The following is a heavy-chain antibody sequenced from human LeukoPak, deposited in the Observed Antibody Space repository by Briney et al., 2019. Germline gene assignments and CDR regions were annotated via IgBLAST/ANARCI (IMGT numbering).Heavy chain of an antibody. CDR1: GGSISSGGYS. J-gene: IGHJ3*02. Sequence: PSETLSLTCAVSGGSISSGGYSWSWIRQPPGKALEWIGYIYYSGTTYYNPSLKSRLTISIDTSKNQFSLKLSSVTAADTAVYYCARGDYGSGSYYRFHAFDIWGQGTMVTVSS. D-gene: IGHD3-10*01. CDR2: IYYSGTT. V-gene: IGHV4-30-4*07. CDR3: ARGDYGSGSYYRFHAFDI.